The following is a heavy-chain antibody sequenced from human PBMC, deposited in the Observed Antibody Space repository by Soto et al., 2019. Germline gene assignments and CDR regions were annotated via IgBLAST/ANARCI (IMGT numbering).Heavy chain of an antibody. CDR3: ARERGDSGGYLNWCDP. V-gene: IGHV1-69*06. Sequence: QVQLVQSGTEVKKPGSSVKVSCKAAGGTFSSYAISWVRQAPGQALEWMGGIIPIFGTANYAQKFQGRVTITADKSTSSAYMELSSVRTDDTAVYYCARERGDSGGYLNWCDPWGQGNLVTVST. D-gene: IGHD3-22*01. CDR1: GGTFSSYA. CDR2: IIPIFGTA. J-gene: IGHJ5*02.